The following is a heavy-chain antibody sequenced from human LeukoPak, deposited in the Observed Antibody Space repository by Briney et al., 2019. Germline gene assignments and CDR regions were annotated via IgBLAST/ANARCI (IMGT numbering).Heavy chain of an antibody. CDR3: ARDGWQQLVKFDY. CDR2: IYSGGST. Sequence: PGGSLRLSCAASGFTVSSNYMSWVRQAPGKGPEWVSVIYSGGSTYYADSVKGRFTISRDNSKNTLYLQMNSLRAEDTAVYYCARDGWQQLVKFDYWGQGTLVTVSS. CDR1: GFTVSSNY. V-gene: IGHV3-66*01. D-gene: IGHD6-13*01. J-gene: IGHJ4*02.